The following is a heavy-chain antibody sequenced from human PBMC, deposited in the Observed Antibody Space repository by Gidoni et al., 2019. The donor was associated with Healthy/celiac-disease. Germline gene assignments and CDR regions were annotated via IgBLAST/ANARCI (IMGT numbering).Heavy chain of an antibody. Sequence: QVQLQQWGAGLLKPSETLSLTCAVYGGSFSGYYWSWIRQPPGKGLEWIGEIKHSGRTNYNPSLKSRVTISVDTSKNQFSLKLSSVTAAATAVYYCARGGIVVVPAAILYYYYGIDVWGQGTTVTVSS. CDR2: IKHSGRT. D-gene: IGHD2-2*01. V-gene: IGHV4-34*01. J-gene: IGHJ6*02. CDR3: ARGGIVVVPAAILYYYYGIDV. CDR1: GGSFSGYY.